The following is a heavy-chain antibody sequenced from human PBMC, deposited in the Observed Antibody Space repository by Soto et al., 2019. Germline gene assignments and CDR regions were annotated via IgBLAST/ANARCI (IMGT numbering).Heavy chain of an antibody. CDR3: AKDQFEYYDFWSGYYNWYYYGMDV. V-gene: IGHV3-30*18. CDR1: GFTFSSYG. J-gene: IGHJ6*02. Sequence: PGGSLRLSCAASGFTFSSYGMHWVRQAPGKGLEWVAVISYDGSNKYYADSVKGRFTISRDNSKNTLYLQMNSLRAEDTAVYYCAKDQFEYYDFWSGYYNWYYYGMDVWGQGTTVTVSS. CDR2: ISYDGSNK. D-gene: IGHD3-3*01.